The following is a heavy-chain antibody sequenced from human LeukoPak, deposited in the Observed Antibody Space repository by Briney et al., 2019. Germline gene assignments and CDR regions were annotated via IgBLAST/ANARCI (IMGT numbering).Heavy chain of an antibody. D-gene: IGHD3-3*01. J-gene: IGHJ4*02. CDR3: ARDRPTGASRLFVVQ. Sequence: GGSLRLSCSTSGFTFTSYTMNWVRQAPGTGLEWVSSMSSGSRYIYYADSVRGRFTISRDNAKNSLYLLMNSLRAEDTAVYYCARDRPTGASRLFVVQWGQGTLVTVSS. CDR1: GFTFTSYT. CDR2: MSSGSRYI. V-gene: IGHV3-21*01.